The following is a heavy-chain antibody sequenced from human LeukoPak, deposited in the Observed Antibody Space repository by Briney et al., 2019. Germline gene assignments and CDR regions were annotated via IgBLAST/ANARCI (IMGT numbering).Heavy chain of an antibody. J-gene: IGHJ5*02. Sequence: ASVRVSFKASGYTFTYYYVHWVRQAPGQGLEWMGCISPNSGGTHYAQKFQGRVTMTRDTSISTAYMELSRLRSDDTAVYYCARGQTSYAWFDPWGQGTLVTVSS. CDR2: ISPNSGGT. V-gene: IGHV1-2*02. CDR1: GYTFTYYY. CDR3: ARGQTSYAWFDP. D-gene: IGHD2-2*01.